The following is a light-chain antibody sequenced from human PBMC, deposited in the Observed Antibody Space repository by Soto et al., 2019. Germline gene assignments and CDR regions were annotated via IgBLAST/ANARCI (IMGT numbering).Light chain of an antibody. Sequence: EIVMTQSPATLSVSPGERATVSCRASQSVSSNLAWYQQKPGQAPRLLIYGASSRATGIPDRFSGSGSGTDFTLTISRLEPEDFAVYYCHQYVSSWTFGQGTKV. CDR3: HQYVSSWT. J-gene: IGKJ1*01. CDR1: QSVSSN. CDR2: GAS. V-gene: IGKV3D-15*01.